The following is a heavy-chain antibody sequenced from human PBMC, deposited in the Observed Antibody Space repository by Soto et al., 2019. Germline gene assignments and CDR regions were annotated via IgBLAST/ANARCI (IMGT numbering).Heavy chain of an antibody. CDR3: ARVFTGYYDNSGYYWDY. CDR1: GYTFTSYA. D-gene: IGHD3-22*01. CDR2: INAGNGNT. Sequence: QVQLVQSGAEVKKPGASVKVSCKASGYTFTSYAMHWVRQAPGQRREWMGWINAGNGNTKYSQKFQGRVTINRDTSASTAYMELSNLRSEDTAVYYCARVFTGYYDNSGYYWDYWGQGTLVTVSS. V-gene: IGHV1-3*01. J-gene: IGHJ4*02.